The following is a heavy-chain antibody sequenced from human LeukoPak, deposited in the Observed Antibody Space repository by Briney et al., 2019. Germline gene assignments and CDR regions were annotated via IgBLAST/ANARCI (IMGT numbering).Heavy chain of an antibody. CDR2: IIPIFGTA. Sequence: ASVKVSCKASGYTFTGYYLHWMRQAPGQGLEWMGGIIPIFGTANYAQKFQGRVTITADESTSTAYMELSSLRSEDTAVYYCARSETDDYYYYGMDVWGKGTTVTVSS. J-gene: IGHJ6*04. CDR3: ARSETDDYYYYGMDV. CDR1: GYTFTGYY. V-gene: IGHV1-69*13.